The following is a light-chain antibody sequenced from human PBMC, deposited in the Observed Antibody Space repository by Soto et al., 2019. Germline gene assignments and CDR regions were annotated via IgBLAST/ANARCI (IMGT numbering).Light chain of an antibody. CDR1: QSISSH. V-gene: IGKV1-39*01. J-gene: IGKJ5*01. CDR2: TAS. Sequence: DIQMTQSPSILSASFGDTVNITCRASQSISSHLNWYQQKPGKAPNLLMYTASNLQSGVPSRFSGSGSGTDFTLTISSLQPEDFATYYCQQSYSTPISFGQGTRLEIK. CDR3: QQSYSTPIS.